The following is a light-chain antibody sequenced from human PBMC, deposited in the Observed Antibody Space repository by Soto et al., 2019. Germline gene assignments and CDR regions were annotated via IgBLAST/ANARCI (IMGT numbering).Light chain of an antibody. Sequence: QVTQYPSSLSASVGDRVTLTCQASHDIRKYLNWYQQKPGKAPRLLIYDASNMEKGVPSRFTGSGSGTDFILTISSLQPEDIATYYCQQYENFPITFGQGTRLEIK. CDR1: HDIRKY. V-gene: IGKV1-33*01. J-gene: IGKJ5*01. CDR2: DAS. CDR3: QQYENFPIT.